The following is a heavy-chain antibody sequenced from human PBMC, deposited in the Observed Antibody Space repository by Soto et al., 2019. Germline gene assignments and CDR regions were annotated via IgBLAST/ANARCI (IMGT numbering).Heavy chain of an antibody. V-gene: IGHV4-31*03. CDR3: ARARLRAVYAFDF. Sequence: PSETLSLTCTLSGVSITSGAYYWTWVRQYPGKGLEWIGYIYYNGNTYFSPSLKSRLTISIDTSKNQFSLKLSSVTAADTAMYYCARARLRAVYAFDFWGQGTMVTVSS. J-gene: IGHJ3*01. CDR2: IYYNGNT. CDR1: GVSITSGAYY. D-gene: IGHD4-17*01.